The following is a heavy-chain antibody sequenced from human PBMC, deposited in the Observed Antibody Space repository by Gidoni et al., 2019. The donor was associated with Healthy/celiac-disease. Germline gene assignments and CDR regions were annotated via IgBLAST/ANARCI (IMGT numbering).Heavy chain of an antibody. V-gene: IGHV3-23*01. CDR1: GFTFSSYA. CDR2: ISGSGGST. CDR3: AKDPGDYIRTFDY. D-gene: IGHD4-17*01. J-gene: IGHJ4*02. Sequence: EVQLLESGGGLVQPVGSLRLSCAASGFTFSSYAMSWVRQAPGKGLEWVSAISGSGGSTYYADSVKGRFTISRDNSKNTLYLQMNSLRAEDTAVYYCAKDPGDYIRTFDYWGQGTLVTVSS.